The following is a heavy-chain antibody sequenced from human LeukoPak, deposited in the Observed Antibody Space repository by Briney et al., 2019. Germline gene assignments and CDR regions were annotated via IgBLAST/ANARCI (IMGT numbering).Heavy chain of an antibody. CDR1: GGSISGYY. J-gene: IGHJ4*02. Sequence: SETLSLTCTVSGGSISGYYWSWSRQAPGKGVEWIGNLYYNRGAWFKSSLKSRVTTSVETSKNEFSLKLRSVTAADAAVYYCARWSDCGGDCHILDYWGQGILVTVSS. CDR2: LYYNRGA. V-gene: IGHV4-59*01. D-gene: IGHD2-21*02. CDR3: ARWSDCGGDCHILDY.